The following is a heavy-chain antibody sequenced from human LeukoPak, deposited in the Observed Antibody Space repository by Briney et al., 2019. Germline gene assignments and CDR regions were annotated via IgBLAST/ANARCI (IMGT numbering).Heavy chain of an antibody. J-gene: IGHJ3*02. D-gene: IGHD6-19*01. CDR1: GYTFTGYY. Sequence: ASVKVSSKASGYTFTGYYMHWVRQAPGQGLEWMGRINPNSGGTNYAQKFQGRVTMTRDTSISTAYMELSRLRSDDTAVYYCARGVSASSGWYFRDAFDIWGQGTMVTVSS. V-gene: IGHV1-2*06. CDR2: INPNSGGT. CDR3: ARGVSASSGWYFRDAFDI.